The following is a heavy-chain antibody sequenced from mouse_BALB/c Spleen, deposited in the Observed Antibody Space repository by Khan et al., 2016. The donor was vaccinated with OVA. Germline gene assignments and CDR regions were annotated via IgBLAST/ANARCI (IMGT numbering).Heavy chain of an antibody. J-gene: IGHJ4*01. Sequence: VQLQESGPDLVAPSQSLSITCTVPGFSLTSYAIHWVRQPPGKGLEWLVVIWSDGRTTYNSALKSRLSISKDNSKSQVFLKINSLQTDDTAMYYCARHQFPLSLDSWGQGTSVTVSS. CDR3: ARHQFPLSLDS. CDR2: IWSDGRT. V-gene: IGHV2-6-2*01. CDR1: GFSLTSYA.